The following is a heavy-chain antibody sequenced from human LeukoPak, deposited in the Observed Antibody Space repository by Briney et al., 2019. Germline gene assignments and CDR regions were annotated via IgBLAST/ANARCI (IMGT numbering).Heavy chain of an antibody. CDR3: ARDAEYCSSTSCYKDYYYYMDV. CDR1: GFTFSSYA. D-gene: IGHD2-2*02. Sequence: GRSLRLSCAASGFTFSSYAMHWVRQAAGKGLEYVSAMGSNGGSTYYANSVNSRITISRDHSKITLYLQMGSLSAEDMAVYYCARDAEYCSSTSCYKDYYYYMDVWGKGTTVTVSS. J-gene: IGHJ6*03. V-gene: IGHV3-64*01. CDR2: MGSNGGST.